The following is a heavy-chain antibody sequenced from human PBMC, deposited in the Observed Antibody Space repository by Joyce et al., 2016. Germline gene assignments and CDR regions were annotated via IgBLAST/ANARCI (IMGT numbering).Heavy chain of an antibody. V-gene: IGHV1-18*04. CDR1: GYTFTNYG. Sequence: QVQLVQSGGEVKKPGASVKVSCKSSGYTFTNYGISWVRQAPGQGRGWGGWISAYSGNTDYAPKFRGRVTMTTDTYTSTAYMELRSLKFDDTAVYYCARVAAVAGSGRHWGQGTLVTVSS. J-gene: IGHJ4*02. CDR3: ARVAAVAGSGRH. D-gene: IGHD6-19*01. CDR2: ISAYSGNT.